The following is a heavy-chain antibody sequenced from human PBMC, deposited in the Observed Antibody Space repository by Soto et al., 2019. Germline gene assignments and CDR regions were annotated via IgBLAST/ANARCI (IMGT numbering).Heavy chain of an antibody. J-gene: IGHJ6*03. CDR3: AGSPSTLCLQLGAGRCYVHYDLDV. CDR2: IDPSDSYT. Sequence: GECLKISCKGSGYSFTSYWISWVRQMPGKGLEWMGRIDPSDSYTNYSPSFQGHVTISADKSKNQFSLKLSSVTAADTAVYYCAGSPSTLCLQLGAGRCYVHYDLDVWGKGTTDTVSS. D-gene: IGHD1-26*01. CDR1: GYSFTSYW. V-gene: IGHV5-10-1*01.